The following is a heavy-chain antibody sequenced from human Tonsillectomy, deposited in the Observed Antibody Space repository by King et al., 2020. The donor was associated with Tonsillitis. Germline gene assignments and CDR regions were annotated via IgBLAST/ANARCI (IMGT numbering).Heavy chain of an antibody. CDR2: IYHIGST. CDR3: ARVIAVGGSPWFDP. J-gene: IGHJ5*02. D-gene: IGHD6-19*01. CDR1: GYSIRSSYY. V-gene: IGHV4-38-2*02. Sequence: QLQESGPRLVKPSETLSLSCTVSGYSIRSSYYWGWIRQPPGKGLEWIGSIYHIGSTYYNPSLKSRVTISVDTSKNQFSLRLSSVTAADTAVYYCARVIAVGGSPWFDPWGQGTLVTVSS.